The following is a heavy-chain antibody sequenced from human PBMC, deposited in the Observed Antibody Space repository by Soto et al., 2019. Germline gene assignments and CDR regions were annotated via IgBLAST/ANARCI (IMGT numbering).Heavy chain of an antibody. CDR3: ARGARGYSYGYGYYFDY. CDR2: IIPIFGTA. Sequence: ASVKVSCKVSGGTFSSYAISWVRQAPGQGLEWMGGIIPIFGTANYAQKFQGRVTITADESTSTAYMELSSLRSEDTAVYYCARGARGYSYGYGYYFDYWGQGTLVTVSS. J-gene: IGHJ4*02. CDR1: GGTFSSYA. D-gene: IGHD5-18*01. V-gene: IGHV1-69*13.